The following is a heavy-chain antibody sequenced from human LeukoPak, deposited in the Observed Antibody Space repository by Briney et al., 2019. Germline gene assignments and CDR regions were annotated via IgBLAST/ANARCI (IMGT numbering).Heavy chain of an antibody. D-gene: IGHD2-21*02. CDR3: ARHVSSDLRIVVVTSDWYFDR. J-gene: IGHJ2*01. CDR2: IYYSGST. CDR1: GGSISSSRFY. Sequence: SETLSLTCIVSGGSISSSRFYWGRIRQPPGKGLEWIGTIYYSGSTYYNPSLKSRVTISADTSKNQFSLNLSSVTAADTGVYYCARHVSSDLRIVVVTSDWYFDRWGRGTLVTVSS. V-gene: IGHV4-39*01.